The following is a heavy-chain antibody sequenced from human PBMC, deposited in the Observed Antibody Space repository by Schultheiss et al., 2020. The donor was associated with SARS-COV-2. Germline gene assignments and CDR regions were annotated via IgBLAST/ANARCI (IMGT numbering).Heavy chain of an antibody. Sequence: ASVKVSCKVSGYTLTELSMHWVRQAPGQGLEWLGWINAYNGDTDYAQNLQGRVTVTTDTSTSTAYMELRSLTSDDTAVYYCARDGSGSWNDYWGQGTLVTVSS. CDR1: GYTLTELS. CDR2: INAYNGDT. D-gene: IGHD1-26*01. CDR3: ARDGSGSWNDY. V-gene: IGHV1-18*01. J-gene: IGHJ4*02.